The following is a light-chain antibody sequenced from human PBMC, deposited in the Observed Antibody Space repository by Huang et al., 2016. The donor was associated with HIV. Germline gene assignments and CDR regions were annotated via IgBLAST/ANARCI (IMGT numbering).Light chain of an antibody. V-gene: IGKV1-39*01. J-gene: IGKJ2*01. CDR3: LQSYSMFRT. CDR1: QNIDIY. CDR2: TAS. Sequence: EIQMTQSPPSRSASVGDTVTITCRASQNIDIYLNWYQQRPGKAPKLLIYTASSLQTGVPSRFSGSGSGTDFTLTIDSLQPEDFATYYCLQSYSMFRTFGQGTKLDFK.